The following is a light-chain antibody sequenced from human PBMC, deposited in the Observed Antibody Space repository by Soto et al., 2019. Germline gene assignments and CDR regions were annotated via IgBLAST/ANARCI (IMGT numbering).Light chain of an antibody. Sequence: QPVLTQPPSVSAAPGQKVTISCSGSSSNIGNNYVSWYQQFPKTAPKLLIYGNDNRPSGIPDRFSGSKSGTSATLRITGLQTGDEADYYCGTWDSSLSAVVFGGGTKLTVL. CDR3: GTWDSSLSAVV. CDR2: GND. J-gene: IGLJ2*01. V-gene: IGLV1-51*02. CDR1: SSNIGNNY.